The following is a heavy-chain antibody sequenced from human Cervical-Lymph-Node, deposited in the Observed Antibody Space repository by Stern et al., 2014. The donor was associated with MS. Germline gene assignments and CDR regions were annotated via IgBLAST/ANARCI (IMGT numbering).Heavy chain of an antibody. J-gene: IGHJ4*02. Sequence: QVQLQESGPGLVKPSETLSLTCTVSGGSVSSDMFHWSWIRQSPGKGLVWIGHSWSTDYSPALQSRVTISVDTFRNQLSLNLLSVTGADTAVYYCAAYYVGGGGRGYWGQGTRVTVSS. CDR1: GGSVSSDMFH. D-gene: IGHD3-10*02. V-gene: IGHV4-61*01. CDR2: SWST. CDR3: AAYYVGGGGRGY.